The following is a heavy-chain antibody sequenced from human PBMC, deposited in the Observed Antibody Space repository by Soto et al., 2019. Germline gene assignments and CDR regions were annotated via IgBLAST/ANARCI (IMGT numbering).Heavy chain of an antibody. V-gene: IGHV1-3*01. CDR3: ARDRHYDFWSGYSRFGNYFDY. CDR1: GYTFTSYA. CDR2: INAGNGNT. D-gene: IGHD3-3*01. J-gene: IGHJ4*02. Sequence: GASEKVSCKASGYTFTSYAMHWVRQAPGQRLEWMGWINAGNGNTKYSQKFQGRVTITRDTSASTAYMELSSLRSEDTAVYYCARDRHYDFWSGYSRFGNYFDYWGQGTLVTVSS.